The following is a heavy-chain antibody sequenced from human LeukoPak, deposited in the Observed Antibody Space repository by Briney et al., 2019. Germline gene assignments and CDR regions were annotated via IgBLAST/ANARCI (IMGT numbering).Heavy chain of an antibody. V-gene: IGHV4-34*01. J-gene: IGHJ4*02. CDR3: ARLVVITTWGFDY. Sequence: SETLSLTCAVYGGSFSGYYWSWIRQPPGKGLEWIGEINHSGNTNYNPSLKSRVTISVDTSKNQFSLKLSSVTAADTAVYYCARLVVITTWGFDYWGQGTLVTVSS. D-gene: IGHD3-22*01. CDR2: INHSGNT. CDR1: GGSFSGYY.